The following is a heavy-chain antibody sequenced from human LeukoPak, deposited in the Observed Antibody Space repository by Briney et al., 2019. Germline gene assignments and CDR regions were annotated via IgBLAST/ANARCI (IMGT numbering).Heavy chain of an antibody. Sequence: GESLEISCKASGYSFATYWIGWVRQTPGKGLEWMGLIYSGDSDTRYSPSFQGQVTISADKSISSTSLQWRSLKASDTAMYYCARPNGGRLWAWYFDYWGQGTPVTVSS. CDR2: IYSGDSDT. V-gene: IGHV5-51*01. J-gene: IGHJ4*02. D-gene: IGHD7-27*01. CDR3: ARPNGGRLWAWYFDY. CDR1: GYSFATYW.